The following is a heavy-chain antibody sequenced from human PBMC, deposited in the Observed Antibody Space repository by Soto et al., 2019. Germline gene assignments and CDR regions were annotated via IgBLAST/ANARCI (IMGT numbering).Heavy chain of an antibody. J-gene: IGHJ5*02. V-gene: IGHV1-2*04. D-gene: IGHD3-10*01. CDR3: ARDSHSNYGSGSYPSTFNWFDP. Sequence: ASVKVSCKASGYTFTGYYMHWARQAPGQGLEWMGWINPNSGGTNYAQKFQGWVTMTRDTSISTAYMELSRLRSDDTAVYYCARDSHSNYGSGSYPSTFNWFDPWGQGTLVTVSS. CDR2: INPNSGGT. CDR1: GYTFTGYY.